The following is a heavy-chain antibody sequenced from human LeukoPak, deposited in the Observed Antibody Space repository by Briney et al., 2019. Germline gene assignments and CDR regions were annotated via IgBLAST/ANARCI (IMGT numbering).Heavy chain of an antibody. CDR2: ISSSSSYI. CDR1: GFTFSSYS. D-gene: IGHD2-2*01. Sequence: GGSLRLSCAASGFTFSSYSMNWVRQAPGKGLEWVSSISSSSSYIYYADSVKGRFTISRDNAKNSLYLQMNSLRAEDTAVYYCARVAGYSSSTGCPPPWGQGTMVTVSS. V-gene: IGHV3-21*01. J-gene: IGHJ3*01. CDR3: ARVAGYSSSTGCPPP.